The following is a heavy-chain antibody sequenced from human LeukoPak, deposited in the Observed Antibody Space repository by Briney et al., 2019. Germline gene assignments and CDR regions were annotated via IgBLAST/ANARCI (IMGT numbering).Heavy chain of an antibody. D-gene: IGHD6-19*01. CDR2: IYYSGTT. CDR3: ARADSSGWYFSGWFDP. J-gene: IGHJ5*02. Sequence: GSLRLSCAASGFTFSSYAMSWVRQAPGKGLEWLGSIYYSGTTFYNPSLKSRVTFSIDTSSNQFSLTLTSVTAADTAVYYCARADSSGWYFSGWFDPWGQGTLVTVSS. CDR1: GFTFSSYA. V-gene: IGHV4-39*07.